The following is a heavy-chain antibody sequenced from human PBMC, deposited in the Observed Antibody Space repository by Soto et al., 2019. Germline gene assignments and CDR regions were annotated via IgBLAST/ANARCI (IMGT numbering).Heavy chain of an antibody. J-gene: IGHJ3*02. Sequence: ASVKVSCKASGGTFSSYAISWVRQAPGQGLEWMGGIIPIFGTANYAQKLQGRVTMTTDTSTSTAYMELRSLRSDDTAVYYCARVRSIAALDAFDIWGQGTMVTVS. D-gene: IGHD6-6*01. CDR1: GGTFSSYA. CDR2: IIPIFGTA. V-gene: IGHV1-69*05. CDR3: ARVRSIAALDAFDI.